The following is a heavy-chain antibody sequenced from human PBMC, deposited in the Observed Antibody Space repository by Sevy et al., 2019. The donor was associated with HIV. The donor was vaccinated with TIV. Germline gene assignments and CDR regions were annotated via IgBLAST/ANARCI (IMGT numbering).Heavy chain of an antibody. Sequence: GGSLRLSCVASGFTFSDYYMSWIRQAPGKGLEWVSYISSSGSTIYYADSVKGRFTISRDNAKNSLYLQMNSLRAEDTAVYYCARDYWSYGSGSPRKFDYWGQGTLVTVSS. CDR2: ISSSGSTI. CDR1: GFTFSDYY. D-gene: IGHD3-10*01. CDR3: ARDYWSYGSGSPRKFDY. J-gene: IGHJ4*02. V-gene: IGHV3-11*01.